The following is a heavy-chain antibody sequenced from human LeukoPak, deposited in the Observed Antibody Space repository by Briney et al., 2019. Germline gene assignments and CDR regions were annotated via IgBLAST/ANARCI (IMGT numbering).Heavy chain of an antibody. J-gene: IGHJ6*03. D-gene: IGHD6-13*01. CDR2: INHSGST. CDR3: ARRGRAAGVENYYYYYIDV. CDR1: GGSFSGYY. V-gene: IGHV4-34*01. Sequence: NPSETLSLTCAVFGGSFSGYYWSWIRQPPGKGLEWIGEINHSGSTNYNPSLKSRVTISVDTSKNQFSLKLSSVTAADTAVYYCARRGRAAGVENYYYYYIDVWGKGTTVTVSS.